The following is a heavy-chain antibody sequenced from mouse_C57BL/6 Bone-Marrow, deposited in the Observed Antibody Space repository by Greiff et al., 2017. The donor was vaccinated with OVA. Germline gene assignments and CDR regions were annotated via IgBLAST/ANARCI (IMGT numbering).Heavy chain of an antibody. J-gene: IGHJ3*01. CDR2: IWPGWGT. CDR3: ARVTTVVPEDWFAY. CDR1: GFSLTSYA. Sequence: QVQLKESGPGLVAPSQSLSIPSTVSGFSLTSYAISWVRQPPGKGLEWLGVIWPGWGTNYNSALTSRLSISKDNTKSQVFLKMNSLQTDDTARYYCARVTTVVPEDWFAYWGQGTLVTVSA. D-gene: IGHD1-1*01. V-gene: IGHV2-9-1*01.